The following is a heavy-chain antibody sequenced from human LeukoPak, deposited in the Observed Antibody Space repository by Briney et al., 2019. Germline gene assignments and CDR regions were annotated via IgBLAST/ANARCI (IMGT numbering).Heavy chain of an antibody. J-gene: IGHJ5*02. V-gene: IGHV1-69*04. CDR1: GGTFSSYA. CDR2: IIPILGIA. CDR3: ARDPEMGNSGYEP. Sequence: ASVKVSCKASGGTFSSYAISWVRQAPGQGLEWMGRIIPILGIANYAQKFQGRVTITADKSASTAYMELSSLRSEDTAVYYCARDPEMGNSGYEPWGQGTLVTVSS. D-gene: IGHD5-12*01.